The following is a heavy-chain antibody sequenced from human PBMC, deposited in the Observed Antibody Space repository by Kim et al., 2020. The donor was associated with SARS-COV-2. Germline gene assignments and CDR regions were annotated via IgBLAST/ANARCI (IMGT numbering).Heavy chain of an antibody. CDR3: VRGRRDGYTYFDY. J-gene: IGHJ4*02. V-gene: IGHV4-31*02. D-gene: IGHD5-12*01. Sequence: DNPSVKSRLIISLDKSKNQITLKLSSVTAADTAVYYCVRGRRDGYTYFDYWGQGSLVIVSS.